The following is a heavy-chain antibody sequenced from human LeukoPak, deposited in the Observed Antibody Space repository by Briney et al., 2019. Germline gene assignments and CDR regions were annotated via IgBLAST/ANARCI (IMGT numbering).Heavy chain of an antibody. D-gene: IGHD5-18*01. CDR1: GFSFRTYG. J-gene: IGHJ4*02. CDR3: AKDRAWLQFWS. Sequence: GGSLRLSCAASGFSFRTYGMSWVRQAPGKRLEWVSGISGSGDNTHNADFVKGRFTISRDNSKNTLYLQMNSLRAEDTAVYYCAKDRAWLQFWSWGQGTLVTVSS. V-gene: IGHV3-23*01. CDR2: ISGSGDNT.